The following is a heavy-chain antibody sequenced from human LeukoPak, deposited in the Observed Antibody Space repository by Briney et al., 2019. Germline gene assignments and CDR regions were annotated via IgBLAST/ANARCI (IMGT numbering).Heavy chain of an antibody. CDR3: AKEIPEGDGSGSYPFDY. Sequence: GGSLRLSCAASGFTFSLYWMSWVRQAPGKGLEWVANIKQDGSEKYYVDSVKGRFTISRDNAKSSLYLQMNSLRAEDTALYYCAKEIPEGDGSGSYPFDYWGQGTLVTVSS. V-gene: IGHV3-7*03. CDR1: GFTFSLYW. D-gene: IGHD3-10*01. CDR2: IKQDGSEK. J-gene: IGHJ4*02.